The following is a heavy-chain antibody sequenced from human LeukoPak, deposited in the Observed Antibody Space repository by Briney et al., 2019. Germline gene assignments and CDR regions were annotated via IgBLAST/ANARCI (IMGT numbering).Heavy chain of an antibody. CDR1: GFAFSSYA. CDR3: ARDQGIAVAGTLGY. V-gene: IGHV3-30-3*01. D-gene: IGHD6-19*01. Sequence: GGSLRLSCAASGFAFSSYAMHWVRQAPGKGLEWVAVISYDGSNKYYADSVKGRFTISRDNSKNTLYLQMNSLRAEDTAVYYCARDQGIAVAGTLGYWGQGTLVTVSS. CDR2: ISYDGSNK. J-gene: IGHJ4*02.